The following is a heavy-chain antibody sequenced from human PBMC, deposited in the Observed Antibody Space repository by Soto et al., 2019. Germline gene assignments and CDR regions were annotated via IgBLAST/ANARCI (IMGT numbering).Heavy chain of an antibody. CDR3: ARGLYCSGGSCYQTFNWFDP. D-gene: IGHD2-15*01. V-gene: IGHV6-1*01. CDR1: GDSVSSNSAA. J-gene: IGHJ5*02. Sequence: SQTLSLPCAISGDSVSSNSAAWNWIRQSPSRGLEWLGRTYYRSKWYNDYAVSVKSRITINPDTSKNQFSLQLNSVTPEDTAVYYCARGLYCSGGSCYQTFNWFDPWGQGTLVTVSS. CDR2: TYYRSKWYN.